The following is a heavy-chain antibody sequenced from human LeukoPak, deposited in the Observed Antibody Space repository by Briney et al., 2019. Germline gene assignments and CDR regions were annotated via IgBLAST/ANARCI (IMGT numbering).Heavy chain of an antibody. CDR1: GGSISSYY. D-gene: IGHD6-13*01. Sequence: SETLSLTCTVSGGSISSYYWSWLRQPPGKGLEWIGYIYYSGSTNYNPSLKSRVTISVDTSKNQFSLKLSSVTAADTAVYYCASNIAAAGATWFDPWGQGTLATVSS. CDR3: ASNIAAAGATWFDP. CDR2: IYYSGST. J-gene: IGHJ5*02. V-gene: IGHV4-59*01.